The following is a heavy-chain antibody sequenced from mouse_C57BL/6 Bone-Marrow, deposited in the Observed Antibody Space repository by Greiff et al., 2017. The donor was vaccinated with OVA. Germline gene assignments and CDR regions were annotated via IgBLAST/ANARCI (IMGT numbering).Heavy chain of an antibody. J-gene: IGHJ2*01. CDR2: ISSGGDYI. Sequence: DVMLVESGEGLVKPGGSLKLSCAASGFTFSSYAMSWVRQTPEKRLEWVAYISSGGDYIYYADTVKGRFTISRDNARNTLYLQMSSLKSEDTAMYYCTRAITTVVATNYFDYWGQGTTLTVSS. V-gene: IGHV5-9-1*02. CDR1: GFTFSSYA. CDR3: TRAITTVVATNYFDY. D-gene: IGHD1-1*01.